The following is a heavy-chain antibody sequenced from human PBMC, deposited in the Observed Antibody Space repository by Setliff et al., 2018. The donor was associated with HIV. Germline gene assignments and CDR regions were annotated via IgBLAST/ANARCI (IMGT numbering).Heavy chain of an antibody. CDR2: IYYSGST. J-gene: IGHJ4*02. CDR1: GGSISSSSYY. CDR3: ASPASGGSSGQYHY. Sequence: PSETLSLTCTVSGGSISSSSYYWGWIRQHPGKGLEWSGSIYYSGSTYYNQSLKSRVTISVDTSKNQFSLKLSSVTAADTAVYYCASPASGGSSGQYHYWGQGTLVTVSS. V-gene: IGHV4-39*01. D-gene: IGHD6-19*01.